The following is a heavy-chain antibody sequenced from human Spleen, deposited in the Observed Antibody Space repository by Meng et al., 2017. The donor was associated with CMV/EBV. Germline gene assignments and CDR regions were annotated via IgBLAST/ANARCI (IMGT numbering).Heavy chain of an antibody. V-gene: IGHV3-7*03. CDR1: GFTFRRNW. Sequence: GESLKISCGASGFTFRRNWMSWVRQAPGKGLEWVANIKQDGGEKYYVDSVKGRFTISRDNSKNTLYLQMNSLRDEDTGIYYCAQNTIVVIPLARSYGMDVWGQGTTVTVSS. J-gene: IGHJ6*02. CDR2: IKQDGGEK. CDR3: AQNTIVVIPLARSYGMDV. D-gene: IGHD2-15*01.